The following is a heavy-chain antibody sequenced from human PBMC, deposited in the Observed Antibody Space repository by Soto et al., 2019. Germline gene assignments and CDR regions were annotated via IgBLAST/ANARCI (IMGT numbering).Heavy chain of an antibody. CDR2: INPKNGAT. J-gene: IGHJ6*03. CDR1: GYSFTGYS. D-gene: IGHD3-10*01. CDR3: ARDLGYGSGSYPKTNYYYYYMDV. Sequence: ASVKVSCKASGYSFTGYSMHWVRQAPGQGLEWMGWINPKNGATNYARKFQGWVTMIRDTSISTVYMELRNLKSDDTAVYYCARDLGYGSGSYPKTNYYYYYMDVWGKGTTVTVSS. V-gene: IGHV1-2*04.